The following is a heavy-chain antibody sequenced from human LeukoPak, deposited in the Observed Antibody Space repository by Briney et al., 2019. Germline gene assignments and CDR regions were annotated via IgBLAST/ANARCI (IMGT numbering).Heavy chain of an antibody. CDR2: IPYDGSNK. D-gene: IGHD3-10*01. V-gene: IGHV3-30*18. J-gene: IGHJ3*02. Sequence: GGSLTLSWAASGFTFSNNGIHWVCQAPAKGLEWGVVIPYDGSNKYYADSVKGRFTISRDNSKNTLYLQMNSLRAEDTAVYYCANGYYYGSGSYYKEAFDIWGQGTMVTVSS. CDR3: ANGYYYGSGSYYKEAFDI. CDR1: GFTFSNNG.